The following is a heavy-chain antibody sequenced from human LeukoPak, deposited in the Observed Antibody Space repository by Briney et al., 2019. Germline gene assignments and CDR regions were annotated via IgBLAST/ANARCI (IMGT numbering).Heavy chain of an antibody. V-gene: IGHV4-59*10. D-gene: IGHD2-21*02. CDR3: ARNGFRTYCGTGCYSDYMDV. Sequence: SETLSLTCAVYGASVSRESWTWIRQPAGKGLEWIGYIYDTGDTTYNPSLQSRLTMSVDTSKNQFSLKLTSVTAADTAVYYCARNGFRTYCGTGCYSDYMDVWGKGATVTVSS. CDR2: IYDTGDT. J-gene: IGHJ6*03. CDR1: GASVSRES.